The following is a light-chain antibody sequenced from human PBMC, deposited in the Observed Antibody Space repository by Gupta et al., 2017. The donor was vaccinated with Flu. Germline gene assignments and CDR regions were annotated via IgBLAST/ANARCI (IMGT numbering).Light chain of an antibody. CDR2: WAS. J-gene: IGKJ1*01. V-gene: IGKV4-1*01. CDR1: QSVLYSSINKNY. Sequence: DIVMTQSPDSLAVSLGERATINCKSSQSVLYSSINKNYLAWYQQKPGQPPKLLIYWASTRESGVPDRFSGSGSGTDFTLTISSLQAEDVAVYYCQQEYSTPKTFGQGTKVEVK. CDR3: QQEYSTPKT.